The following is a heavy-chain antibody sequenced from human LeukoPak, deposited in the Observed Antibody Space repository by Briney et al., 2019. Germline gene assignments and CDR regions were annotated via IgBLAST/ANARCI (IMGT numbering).Heavy chain of an antibody. D-gene: IGHD6-19*01. Sequence: AGGSLRLSCAASGFTFSSYGMSWVRQAPGKGLEWVSAISGSGGSTYYADSVKGRFTISRDNSKNTLYLQMNSLRAEDTAGYYCAREYGSGWSSGSGFDPWGQGTLVTVSS. CDR2: ISGSGGST. CDR1: GFTFSSYG. V-gene: IGHV3-23*01. CDR3: AREYGSGWSSGSGFDP. J-gene: IGHJ5*02.